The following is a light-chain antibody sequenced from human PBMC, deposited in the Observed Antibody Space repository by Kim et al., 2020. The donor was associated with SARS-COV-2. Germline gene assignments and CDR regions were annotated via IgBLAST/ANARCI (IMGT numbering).Light chain of an antibody. V-gene: IGLV3-21*04. J-gene: IGLJ3*02. CDR1: NIGSKG. Sequence: GKTARITRGGNNIGSKGLHWYQQKPGQAPVLVIYYDSDRPSGIPERFSGSNSGNTATLTISRVEAGDEADYYCQVWDSSSDHPNWVFGGGTQLTVL. CDR3: QVWDSSSDHPNWV. CDR2: YDS.